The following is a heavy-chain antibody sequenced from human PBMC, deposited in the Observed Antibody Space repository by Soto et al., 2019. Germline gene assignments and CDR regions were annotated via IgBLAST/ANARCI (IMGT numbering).Heavy chain of an antibody. D-gene: IGHD3-16*01. CDR3: ARTHYNYRYMDG. CDR1: GFIFSSYY. V-gene: IGHV3-7*01. CDR2: IKQDGGEK. J-gene: IGHJ6*03. Sequence: GGSLRLSCTASGFIFSSYYMSWVRHAPGKGLEWVATIKQDGGEKYYVDSVKGRFTMSRDNAMDSLYLQVNSLRAEDTAVYYCARTHYNYRYMDGWGKGTTVTVSS.